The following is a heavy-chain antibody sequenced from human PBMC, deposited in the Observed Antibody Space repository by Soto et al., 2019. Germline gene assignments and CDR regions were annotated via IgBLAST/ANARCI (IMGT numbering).Heavy chain of an antibody. Sequence: QVQLQESGPGLVMPSQTLSLTCTVSGGSISSGAYYWSWIRQPPGKGLEWIGYIYYSGSTYYNPSLESRVTISLDTSKNQFSLRVSSVTAADTAVYYCAREGGYSYGFDYYGLDVWGQGTTVTVSS. CDR3: AREGGYSYGFDYYGLDV. CDR1: GGSISSGAYY. V-gene: IGHV4-30-4*01. CDR2: IYYSGST. J-gene: IGHJ6*02. D-gene: IGHD5-18*01.